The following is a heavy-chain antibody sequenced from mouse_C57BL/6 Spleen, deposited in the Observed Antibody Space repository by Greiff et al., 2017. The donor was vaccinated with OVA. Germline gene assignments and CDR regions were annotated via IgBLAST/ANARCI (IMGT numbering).Heavy chain of an antibody. V-gene: IGHV10-1*01. CDR2: IRRKSNNYAT. CDR1: GFSFNNYA. Sequence: EVQLQESGGGLVKPKGSLKLSCAASGFSFNNYAMNWVRQAPGQGLEWVACIRRKSNNYATYYAVSVKARFTISRDDSENMLYLQMNNLRTKDTAMDYCVSPCDDGYSAWFAYWGQGTLVTVSA. D-gene: IGHD2-3*01. J-gene: IGHJ3*01. CDR3: VSPCDDGYSAWFAY.